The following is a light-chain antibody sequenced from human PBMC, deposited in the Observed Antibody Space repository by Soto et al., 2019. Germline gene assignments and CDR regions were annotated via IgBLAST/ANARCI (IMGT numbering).Light chain of an antibody. J-gene: IGKJ1*01. V-gene: IGKV3-11*01. Sequence: EIVLTRSPATRSLSPLEIATPSFRASQSVSSYLAWYQQKPGQVPRLLIYDASNRATGIPARFSGSGSGTDFTLTISSLEPEDFAVYYCQQSSNWPTFGQGTKVDIK. CDR1: QSVSSY. CDR3: QQSSNWPT. CDR2: DAS.